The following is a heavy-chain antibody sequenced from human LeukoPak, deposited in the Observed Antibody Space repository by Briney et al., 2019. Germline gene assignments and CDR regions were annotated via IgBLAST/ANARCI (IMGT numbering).Heavy chain of an antibody. CDR3: ARAASGYSYGY. CDR2: INPNRGGT. D-gene: IGHD5-18*01. V-gene: IGHV1-2*06. CDR1: GYTFTGYY. J-gene: IGHJ4*02. Sequence: ASVKVSCKASGYTFTGYYIHWVRQAPGQGLEWMGRINPNRGGTDYAQKFQGTVTKTRDTSISTAYMELSRLTSDDTAVYYCARAASGYSYGYWGQGTLVTDSS.